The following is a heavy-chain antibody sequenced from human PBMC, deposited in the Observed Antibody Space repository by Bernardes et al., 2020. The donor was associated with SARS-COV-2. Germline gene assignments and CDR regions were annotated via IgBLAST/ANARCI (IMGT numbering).Heavy chain of an antibody. V-gene: IGHV4-31*03. CDR1: GGSITSGDYN. D-gene: IGHD6-19*01. CDR3: ARDSGASTGWYDY. Sequence: SETLSLTCTVSGGSITSGDYNWSWIRQRPGRGLEWIGYISKSGSTFYNPSLMSRLTISIDTSKNQFSLKLSSVTAADTALYYCARDSGASTGWYDYWGRGTQVTVSS. J-gene: IGHJ5*01. CDR2: ISKSGST.